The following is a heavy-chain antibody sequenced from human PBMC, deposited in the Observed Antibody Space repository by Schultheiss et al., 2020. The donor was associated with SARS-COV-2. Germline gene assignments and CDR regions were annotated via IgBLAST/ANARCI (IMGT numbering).Heavy chain of an antibody. J-gene: IGHJ4*02. Sequence: GSLRLSCTVSGGSISSGGYYWSWIRQHPGKGLEWIGEIYHSGSTNYNPSLKSRVTISVDTSKNQFSLKLSSVTAADTAVYYCARWGWWLRSGFDYWGQGTLVTVSS. D-gene: IGHD5-12*01. CDR3: ARWGWWLRSGFDY. V-gene: IGHV4-39*07. CDR2: IYHSGST. CDR1: GGSISSGGYY.